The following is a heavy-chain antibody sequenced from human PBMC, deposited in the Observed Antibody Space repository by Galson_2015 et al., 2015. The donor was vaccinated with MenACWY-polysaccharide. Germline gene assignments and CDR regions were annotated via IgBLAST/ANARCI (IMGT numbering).Heavy chain of an antibody. J-gene: IGHJ3*02. CDR3: AKDTGPGEYAYSWGTFDI. Sequence: SLRLSCAASGVTFSSYAMSWVRQAPGKGLEWVSGVSASGGSTVYTDSAKGRFTMSRDNSKRSLYLQMNSLRAEDTAVYYCAKDTGPGEYAYSWGTFDIWGRGTMVTVSS. CDR2: VSASGGST. CDR1: GVTFSSYA. V-gene: IGHV3-23*01. D-gene: IGHD3-10*01.